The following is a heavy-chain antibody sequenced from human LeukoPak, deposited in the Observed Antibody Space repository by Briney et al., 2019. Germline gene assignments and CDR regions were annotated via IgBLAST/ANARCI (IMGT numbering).Heavy chain of an antibody. CDR1: GGSISSGGYY. CDR2: IYYSGST. V-gene: IGHV4-31*03. CDR3: ATGGSLGLAYPPDY. D-gene: IGHD1-26*01. J-gene: IGHJ4*02. Sequence: PSETLSLTCTVSGGSISSGGYYWSWIRQHPGKGLEWIGYIYYSGSTYYNPSLKSRVTISVDTSKNQFSLKLSSVTAADTAVYYCATGGSLGLAYPPDYWGQGTLVTVSS.